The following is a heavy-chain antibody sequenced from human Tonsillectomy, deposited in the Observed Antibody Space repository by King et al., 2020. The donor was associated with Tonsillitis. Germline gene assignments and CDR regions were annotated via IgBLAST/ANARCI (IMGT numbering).Heavy chain of an antibody. CDR1: GYTLTELS. J-gene: IGHJ3*02. CDR2: FDPEDGET. V-gene: IGHV1-24*01. D-gene: IGHD3-10*01. CDR3: ATDPVLVPGVHNAFDI. Sequence: QLVQSGAEVKKPGASVKVSCKVSGYTLTELSMNWVRQAPGKGLEWMGGFDPEDGETIYAQKFQGRDTMSEDTSTDTAYMELSSMRSEDTAVYYCATDPVLVPGVHNAFDIWGQGTMVTVSS.